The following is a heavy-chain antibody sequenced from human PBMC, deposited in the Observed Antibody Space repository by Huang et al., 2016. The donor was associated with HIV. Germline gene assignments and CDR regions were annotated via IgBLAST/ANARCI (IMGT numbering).Heavy chain of an antibody. Sequence: QVQLQQWGAGLLKPSETLALTCAVYGESLGTYYWAWIRRPPGKGLQWLGEVNDGGDINYNPSLESRGTISVDTSRNQVSLTLTSMTAADTATYYCARRFRVAATRKWFDPWGQGTLVIVSS. CDR1: GESLGTYY. CDR3: ARRFRVAATRKWFDP. J-gene: IGHJ5*02. D-gene: IGHD3-10*01. V-gene: IGHV4-34*01. CDR2: VNDGGDI.